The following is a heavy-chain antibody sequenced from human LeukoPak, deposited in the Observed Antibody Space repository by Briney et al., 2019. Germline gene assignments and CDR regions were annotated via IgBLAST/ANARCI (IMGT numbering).Heavy chain of an antibody. CDR1: GFTFSSYE. CDR2: ISSSGSTI. Sequence: GGSLRLSCAASGFTFSSYEMNWVRQAPGKGLEWVSYISSSGSTIYYADSVKGRFTISRDNAKNSLYLQMNSLRAEDTAVYYCAREYYYDSSGPFDSWGQGTLVTVSS. J-gene: IGHJ4*02. V-gene: IGHV3-48*03. CDR3: AREYYYDSSGPFDS. D-gene: IGHD3-22*01.